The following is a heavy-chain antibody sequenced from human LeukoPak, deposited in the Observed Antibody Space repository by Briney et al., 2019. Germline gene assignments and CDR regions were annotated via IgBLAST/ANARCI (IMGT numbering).Heavy chain of an antibody. J-gene: IGHJ4*02. CDR3: TRGSSGSFDF. CDR2: ISSSGSPI. Sequence: GGSLRLSCAASGSTFSGYEMNWVRQAPGKGLQWVSYISSSGSPINYADSVKGRFTISRDNAKNSLFLQMNSLRAEDTAVYYCTRGSSGSFDFWGQGTLVTVSS. V-gene: IGHV3-48*03. CDR1: GSTFSGYE. D-gene: IGHD3-10*01.